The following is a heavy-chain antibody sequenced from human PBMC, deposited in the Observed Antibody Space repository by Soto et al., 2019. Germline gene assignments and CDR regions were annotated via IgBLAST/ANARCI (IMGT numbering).Heavy chain of an antibody. Sequence: SETLSLTCTVSGGSISSSSYYWGWIRQPPGKGLEWIGSIYYSGSTYYNKSLKSRVTKSVDTSKKQISMKLSTVTAADTFVYFCARHFKTWSAVAGTPFDYWGQGTLVTVSS. CDR1: GGSISSSSYY. J-gene: IGHJ4*02. CDR3: ARHFKTWSAVAGTPFDY. CDR2: IYYSGST. D-gene: IGHD6-19*01. V-gene: IGHV4-39*01.